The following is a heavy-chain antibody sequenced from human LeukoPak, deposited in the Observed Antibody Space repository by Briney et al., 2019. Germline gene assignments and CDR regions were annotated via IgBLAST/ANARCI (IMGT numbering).Heavy chain of an antibody. CDR1: WYTFTSYG. J-gene: IGHJ3*02. CDR2: ISAYNGNT. V-gene: IGHV1-18*01. D-gene: IGHD5-18*01. CDR3: SRLRRGYSYGSDAFDI. Sequence: ASVKVSCKASWYTFTSYGVSWVRQAPGQGPELMGWISAYNGNTKYAQKLQGRVTMTTDTSKSTAYTALEHLKSVDPADYYLSRLRRGYSYGSDAFDIWGQGTMVTVSS.